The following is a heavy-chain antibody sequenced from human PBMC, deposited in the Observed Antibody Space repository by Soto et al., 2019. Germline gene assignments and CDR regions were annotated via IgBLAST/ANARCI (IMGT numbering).Heavy chain of an antibody. V-gene: IGHV3-23*01. CDR2: IRGGGDSA. D-gene: IGHD2-15*01. CDR3: AKAGGSTWDYGMDV. J-gene: IGHJ6*02. Sequence: EVQLLESGGGLVQPGGSLRLSCAASGFTFSRHAMSWVRQAPGKGLAWVSAIRGGGDSAYHADSVKGRFTISRDNSKNTLFLQMDRLRAEDTALYYCAKAGGSTWDYGMDVWGQGTTVTVSS. CDR1: GFTFSRHA.